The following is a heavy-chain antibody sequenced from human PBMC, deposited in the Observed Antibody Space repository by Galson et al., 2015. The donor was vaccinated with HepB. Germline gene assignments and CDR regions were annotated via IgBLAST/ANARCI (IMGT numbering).Heavy chain of an antibody. V-gene: IGHV1-69*01. CDR1: GGTFSSYA. CDR3: ARAITRRDGYNYDAFDI. D-gene: IGHD5-24*01. J-gene: IGHJ3*02. Sequence: QSGAEVKKPGESLKISCKASGGTFSSYAISWVRQAPGQGLEWMGGIIPIFGTANYAQKFQGRVTITADESTSTAYMELSSLRSEDTAVYYCARAITRRDGYNYDAFDIWGQGTMVTVSS. CDR2: IIPIFGTA.